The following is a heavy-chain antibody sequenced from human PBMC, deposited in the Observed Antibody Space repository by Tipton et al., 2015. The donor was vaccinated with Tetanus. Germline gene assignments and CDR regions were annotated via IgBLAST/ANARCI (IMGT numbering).Heavy chain of an antibody. Sequence: QSGPEVKKPGASVKVSCKASGYTFTGYYLHWVRQAPGQGLEWMGWINPNNGGTHFAQKFQGRVTLTTVTSIGTAYMELSSLRSDDTAIYFCTRTGLYLSSDGFDIWGQGTMVIVSS. V-gene: IGHV1-2*02. CDR3: TRTGLYLSSDGFDI. CDR2: INPNNGGT. J-gene: IGHJ3*02. D-gene: IGHD2/OR15-2a*01. CDR1: GYTFTGYY.